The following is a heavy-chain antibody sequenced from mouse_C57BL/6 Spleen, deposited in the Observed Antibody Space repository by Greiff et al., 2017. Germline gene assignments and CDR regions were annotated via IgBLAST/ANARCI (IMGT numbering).Heavy chain of an antibody. CDR2: LDPSDSST. D-gene: IGHD1-3*01. V-gene: IGHV1-69*01. Sequence: QVQLQQPGAELVMPGASVKLSCKASGYTFTSYWMHWVKQRPGPGLEWIGALDPSDSSTNYNQKFKGQSTVTVDKSSSTADMQRSILTSEDSAGDYCARGESGSAYWGQGTLVTVSA. CDR1: GYTFTSYW. J-gene: IGHJ3*01. CDR3: ARGESGSAY.